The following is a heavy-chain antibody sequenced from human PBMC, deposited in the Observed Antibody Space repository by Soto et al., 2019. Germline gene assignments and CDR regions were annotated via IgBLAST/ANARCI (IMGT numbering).Heavy chain of an antibody. CDR3: ASAPVIDYFDS. CDR2: IFYNGNT. J-gene: IGHJ4*02. Sequence: QLQLQESGPGLVKPSETLSLTCTVSGGSLSSSIYYWGWIRQPPGKGPEWIGSIFYNGNTYYNPSLKSRVTISLDTSQNRFSLRLGSVTAADTAVYYCASAPVIDYFDSWGQGTLVTVSS. V-gene: IGHV4-39*01. CDR1: GGSLSSSIYY.